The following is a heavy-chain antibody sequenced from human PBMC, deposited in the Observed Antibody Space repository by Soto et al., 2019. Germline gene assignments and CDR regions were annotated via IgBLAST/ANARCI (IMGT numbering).Heavy chain of an antibody. V-gene: IGHV1-69*13. D-gene: IGHD3-16*02. CDR2: IIPLFGTT. Sequence: ASVKVSCKAFGGTFSSYAISWVRQAPGQGLEWMGGIIPLFGTTNYAPKFQGRVAITADERARTAYMDLSSLKSEDTAVYYCATNNRASYHFDYWGQGTLVTV. CDR1: GGTFSSYA. CDR3: ATNNRASYHFDY. J-gene: IGHJ4*02.